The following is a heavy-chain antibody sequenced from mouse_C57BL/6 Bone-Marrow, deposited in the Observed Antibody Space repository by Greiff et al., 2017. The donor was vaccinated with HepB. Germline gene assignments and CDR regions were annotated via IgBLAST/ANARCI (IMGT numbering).Heavy chain of an antibody. D-gene: IGHD1-1*01. V-gene: IGHV1-81*01. CDR1: GYTFTSYG. CDR3: ARGGSTDGSSYAMDY. CDR2: IYPRSGNT. J-gene: IGHJ4*01. Sequence: VQLQQSGAELARPGASVKLSCKASGYTFTSYGISWVKQRTGQGLEWIGEIYPRSGNTYYNEKFKGKATLTADKSSSTAYMELRSLTSEDSAVYFCARGGSTDGSSYAMDYWGQGTSVTVSS.